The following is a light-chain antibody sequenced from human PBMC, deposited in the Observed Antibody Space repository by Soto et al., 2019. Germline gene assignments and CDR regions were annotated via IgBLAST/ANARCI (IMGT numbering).Light chain of an antibody. CDR3: LQHNTYPWT. CDR1: QAIRND. J-gene: IGKJ1*01. V-gene: IGKV1-17*01. Sequence: DSQMTHSPSSLSASVADRVTITPRASQAIRNDLGWYQQKPGKAPKRLIYAASSLDSEVPLRFSGSGSGTEFALTISSLQPEDFATYYCLQHNTYPWTFGQGTKVDIK. CDR2: AAS.